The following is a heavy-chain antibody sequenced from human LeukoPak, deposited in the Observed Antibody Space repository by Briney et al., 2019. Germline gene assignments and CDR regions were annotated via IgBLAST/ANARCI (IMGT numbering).Heavy chain of an antibody. CDR1: GGSISSGSSY. J-gene: IGHJ4*02. V-gene: IGHV4-61*02. CDR2: IYTSGST. CDR3: ARDRNDFWSGYYRY. D-gene: IGHD3-3*01. Sequence: PSQTLSLTCTVSGGSISSGSSYWSWIRQPAGKGLEWVGRIYTSGSTNYNPSLKGRVTISVDTSKNQFSLKLSSVTAADTAVYYCARDRNDFWSGYYRYWGQGTLVTVSS.